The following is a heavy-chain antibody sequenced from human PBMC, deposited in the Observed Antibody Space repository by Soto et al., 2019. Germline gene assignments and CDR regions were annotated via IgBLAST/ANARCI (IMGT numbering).Heavy chain of an antibody. CDR2: IGDVGGTT. D-gene: IGHD1-1*01. CDR1: GFTFNNYA. V-gene: IGHV3-23*04. J-gene: IGHJ2*01. Sequence: EVQLVESGGGLVQPGGSLRLSCAASGFTFNNYAMTWVRQAPGKGLEWVSAIGDVGGTTYYPDSLKGRFTISRDNSKNTLYLQMNSLRAGDTAVYYCAKTGGRGFYSDWYFDLWGRGTLVTVSS. CDR3: AKTGGRGFYSDWYFDL.